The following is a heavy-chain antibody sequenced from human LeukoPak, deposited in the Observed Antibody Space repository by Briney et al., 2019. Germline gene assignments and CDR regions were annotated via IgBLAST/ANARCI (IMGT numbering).Heavy chain of an antibody. CDR3: ATCSGGSCFTFDI. D-gene: IGHD2-15*01. CDR2: IYYSGST. V-gene: IGHV4-59*01. CDR1: GGSISSYY. J-gene: IGHJ3*02. Sequence: PSETLSLTCNVSGGSISSYYWSWIRQPPGKGLEWIGYIYYSGSTNYNPSLKSRVTISVDTSKNQFSLKLSSVTAADTAVYYCATCSGGSCFTFDIWGQGTMVTVSS.